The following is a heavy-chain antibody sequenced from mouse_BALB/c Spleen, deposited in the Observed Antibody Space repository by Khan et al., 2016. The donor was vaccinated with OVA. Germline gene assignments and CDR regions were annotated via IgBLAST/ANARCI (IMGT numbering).Heavy chain of an antibody. CDR1: GYTFTSYW. J-gene: IGHJ3*01. D-gene: IGHD1-1*01. CDR3: ANHGSSSAWFAY. V-gene: IGHV1-7*01. Sequence: QVQLQQSGAELAKPGASVKMSCKASGYTFTSYWMHWVKQRPGQGLEWIGYINPSTGYSEYNQKFKDKATLTADTSSSTAYMQLSSLTSDDSAFYYCANHGSSSAWFAYWGQGTLVTVSA. CDR2: INPSTGYS.